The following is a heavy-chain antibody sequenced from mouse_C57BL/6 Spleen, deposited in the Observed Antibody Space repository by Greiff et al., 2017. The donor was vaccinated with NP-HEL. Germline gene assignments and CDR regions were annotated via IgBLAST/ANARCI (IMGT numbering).Heavy chain of an antibody. CDR2: IHPNSGST. CDR3: ARSEDYDYDARFAY. D-gene: IGHD2-4*01. Sequence: QVQLKQPGAELVKPGASVKLSCKASGYTFTSYWMHWVKQRPGQGLEWIGMIHPNSGSTNYNEKFKSKATLTVDNSSSTAYMQLSSLTSEDSAVYYCARSEDYDYDARFAYWGQGTLVTVSA. CDR1: GYTFTSYW. J-gene: IGHJ3*01. V-gene: IGHV1-64*01.